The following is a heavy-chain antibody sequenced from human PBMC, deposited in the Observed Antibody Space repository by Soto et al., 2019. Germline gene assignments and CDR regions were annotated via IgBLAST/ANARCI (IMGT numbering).Heavy chain of an antibody. CDR1: GGSISSSSYY. CDR2: IYYSGST. J-gene: IGHJ4*02. V-gene: IGHV4-39*02. CDR3: ARDKITGLFDY. D-gene: IGHD2-8*02. Sequence: SETLSLTCTVSGGSISSSSYYWGWIRQPPGKGLEWIGSIYYSGSTYYNPSLKSRVTISVDTSKNQFSLKLSSVTAAGTAVYYCARDKITGLFDYWGQGTLVTVSS.